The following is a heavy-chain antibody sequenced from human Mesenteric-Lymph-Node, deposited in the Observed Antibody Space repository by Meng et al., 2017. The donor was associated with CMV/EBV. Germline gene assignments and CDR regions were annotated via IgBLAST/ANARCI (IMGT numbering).Heavy chain of an antibody. J-gene: IGHJ4*02. CDR2: IYSDDRLT. CDR3: AKDLRDYSNDY. Sequence: GESLKISCAASGFTLSTSPMSWVRQAPGEGLEWVSIIYSDDRLTFYADSVKGRFTISRDNSKNTLYLQMNSLRAEDTAVYYCAKDLRDYSNDYWGQGTLVTVSS. D-gene: IGHD4-11*01. CDR1: GFTLSTSP. V-gene: IGHV3-23*03.